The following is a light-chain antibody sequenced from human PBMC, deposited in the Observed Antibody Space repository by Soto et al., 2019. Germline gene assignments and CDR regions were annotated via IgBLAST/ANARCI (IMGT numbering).Light chain of an antibody. CDR1: QSLLYGDGNTY. Sequence: DIVMTQTPLSLSVTPGQPASISCKSSQSLLYGDGNTYWYWYVQKSGQPRQLLIYEVSNRFSGMPDRFSGSGSGTDFTLKISRVDAEDFGVDYCMQSIQTPHTFGQGTKLEIK. CDR3: MQSIQTPHT. J-gene: IGKJ2*01. CDR2: EVS. V-gene: IGKV2D-29*01.